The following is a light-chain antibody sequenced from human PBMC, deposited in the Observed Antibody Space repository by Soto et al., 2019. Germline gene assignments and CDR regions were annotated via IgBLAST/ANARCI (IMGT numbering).Light chain of an antibody. Sequence: QSVLTQPASVSGSPGQSITISCTGTSSDVGGYNYVSWYQHHPGKAPKLMIYDVSNRPSGVSNRFSGSKSGNTASLTISGLQAEDEADYYCSSYTSSSTPVVFGSGTKLNVL. CDR2: DVS. J-gene: IGLJ2*01. CDR3: SSYTSSSTPVV. V-gene: IGLV2-14*03. CDR1: SSDVGGYNY.